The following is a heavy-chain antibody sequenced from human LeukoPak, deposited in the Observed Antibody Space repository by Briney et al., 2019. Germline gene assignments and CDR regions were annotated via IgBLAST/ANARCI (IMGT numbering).Heavy chain of an antibody. V-gene: IGHV1-18*01. D-gene: IGHD5-24*01. CDR2: ISAYNGNT. CDR1: GYTFTSYG. CDR3: ARFRNDRLQFDY. J-gene: IGHJ4*02. Sequence: ASVKVSCKGSGYTFTSYGISWVRQAPGQGLEWMGWISAYNGNTNYAQKLQGRFTMTTDTSTSTAYMELRSLRSDDTAVYYCARFRNDRLQFDYWGQGTLVTVSS.